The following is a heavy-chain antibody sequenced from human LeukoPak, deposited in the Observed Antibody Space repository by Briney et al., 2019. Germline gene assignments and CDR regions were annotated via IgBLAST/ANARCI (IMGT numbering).Heavy chain of an antibody. J-gene: IGHJ3*02. CDR1: GFNLNDYY. Sequence: GGSLRLSCVGSGFNLNDYYMAWIRQTPGKGLQRVSYMRRGSDYKAYEDSVKGRFTISRDNGKNSPYLQMNSRTAEDTAVYYCARELGVSRAFDIWGQGTMVTVSS. V-gene: IGHV3-11*05. D-gene: IGHD6-6*01. CDR2: MRRGSDYK. CDR3: ARELGVSRAFDI.